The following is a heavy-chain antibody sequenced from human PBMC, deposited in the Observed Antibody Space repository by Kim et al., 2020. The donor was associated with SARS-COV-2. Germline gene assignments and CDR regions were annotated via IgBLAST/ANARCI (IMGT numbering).Heavy chain of an antibody. D-gene: IGHD5-12*01. J-gene: IGHJ4*02. CDR3: ARDRGGGYSGYGLFDY. Sequence: SVKSRITINPDTSKNQFSLQLNSVTPEDTAVYYCARDRGGGYSGYGLFDYWGQGTLVTVSS. V-gene: IGHV6-1*01.